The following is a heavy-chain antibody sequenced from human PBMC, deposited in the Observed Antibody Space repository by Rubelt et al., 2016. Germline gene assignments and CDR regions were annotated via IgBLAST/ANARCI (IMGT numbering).Heavy chain of an antibody. Sequence: QVQLQESGPGLVKPSETLSLTCTVSGGSISPYYWSWIRQPPGKGLEWVGYIYYSGNTNYNPSLKRRLTISVDTSKNQVSLMRCPVPAAYTAVEYCAIEGQMLAHNWFDPWGQGTLVTVSS. CDR1: GGSISPYY. V-gene: IGHV4-59*01. CDR3: AIEGQMLAHNWFDP. CDR2: IYYSGNT. D-gene: IGHD3-10*02. J-gene: IGHJ5*02.